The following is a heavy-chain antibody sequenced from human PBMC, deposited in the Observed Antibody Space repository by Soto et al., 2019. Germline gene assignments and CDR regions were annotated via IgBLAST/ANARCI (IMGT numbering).Heavy chain of an antibody. V-gene: IGHV1-46*01. CDR1: GYTFTSYY. J-gene: IGHJ4*02. CDR2: INPSGGST. CDR3: ARDRSFHTTSGFFDY. Sequence: GASVKVSCKASGYTFTSYYMQWVRQAPGQGLEWMGIINPSGGSTSYAQKFQGRVTMTRDTSTSTVYMELSSLRSEDTAVYYFARDRSFHTTSGFFDYWGQGTVVTVSS. D-gene: IGHD3-3*01.